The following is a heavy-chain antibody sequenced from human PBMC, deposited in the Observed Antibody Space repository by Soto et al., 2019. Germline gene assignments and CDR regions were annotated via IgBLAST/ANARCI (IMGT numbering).Heavy chain of an antibody. Sequence: SVKVSCEASGFTFTSSAVQGGRQARGQRLEWIGWIVVGSGNTNYAQKFQERVTITRDMSTSTAYMELSSLRSEDTAVYYCAAEGHIGESRVYWGQGTLVTVS. CDR2: IVVGSGNT. V-gene: IGHV1-58*01. J-gene: IGHJ4*02. CDR3: AAEGHIGESRVY. CDR1: GFTFTSSA.